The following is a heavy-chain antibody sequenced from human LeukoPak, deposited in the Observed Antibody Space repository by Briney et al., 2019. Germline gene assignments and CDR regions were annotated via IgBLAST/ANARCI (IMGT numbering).Heavy chain of an antibody. D-gene: IGHD2-2*01. CDR3: ARDGAGYCSSTSCYAGGGNWFDP. V-gene: IGHV1-18*04. CDR1: GYTFTSYG. Sequence: ASVKVSCKASGYTFTSYGISWVRQAPGQGIEWMGWISAYNGNTNYAQKLQGRVTMTTDTSTSTAYMELRSLRSDDTAVYYCARDGAGYCSSTSCYAGGGNWFDPWGQGTLVTVSS. J-gene: IGHJ5*02. CDR2: ISAYNGNT.